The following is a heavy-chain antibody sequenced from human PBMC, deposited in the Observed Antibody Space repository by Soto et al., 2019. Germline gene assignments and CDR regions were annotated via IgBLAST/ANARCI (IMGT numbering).Heavy chain of an antibody. CDR2: INHSGST. CDR3: ARNKGEGALYRGFLVYYMDV. D-gene: IGHD2-8*02. CDR1: GGSFSGYY. Sequence: SETLSLTCAVYGGSFSGYYWSWIRQPPGKGLEWIGEINHSGSTNYNPSLKSRVTISVDTSKNQFSLKLSSVTAADTAVYYCARNKGEGALYRGFLVYYMDVWGKGTTVTVSS. J-gene: IGHJ6*03. V-gene: IGHV4-34*01.